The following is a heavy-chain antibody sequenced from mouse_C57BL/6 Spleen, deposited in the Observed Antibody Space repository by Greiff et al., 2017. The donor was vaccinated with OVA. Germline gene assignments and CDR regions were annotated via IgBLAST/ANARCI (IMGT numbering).Heavy chain of an antibody. CDR2: IDPSDSET. J-gene: IGHJ2*01. V-gene: IGHV1-52*01. CDR1: GYTFTSYW. D-gene: IGHD2-3*01. CDR3: AREGWLPFDY. Sequence: QVQLQQPGAELVRPGSSVKLSCKASGYTFTSYWMHWVKQRPIQGLEWIGNIDPSDSETHYNQKFKDKATLTVDKSSSTAYMQLSGLTSEDSAVYYCAREGWLPFDYWGQGTTLTVSS.